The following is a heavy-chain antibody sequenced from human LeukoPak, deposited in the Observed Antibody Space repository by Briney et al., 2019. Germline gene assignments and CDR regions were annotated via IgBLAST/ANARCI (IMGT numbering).Heavy chain of an antibody. Sequence: GGSLRLSCAVSGFTFDDYAMHWVRQESGKGLEWVSGISWNSGTIVYADSVKGRFTTSRDNAKNSLFLQMNSLRPEDTAVYYCARDGHYYGSGSPRLDAFDIWGQGTMVTVSS. D-gene: IGHD3-10*01. CDR2: ISWNSGTI. V-gene: IGHV3-9*01. CDR3: ARDGHYYGSGSPRLDAFDI. CDR1: GFTFDDYA. J-gene: IGHJ3*02.